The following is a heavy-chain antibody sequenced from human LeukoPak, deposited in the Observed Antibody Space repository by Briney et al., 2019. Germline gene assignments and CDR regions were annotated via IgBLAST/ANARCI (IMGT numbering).Heavy chain of an antibody. Sequence: SVKVSCKASGGTFSSYAISWVRQAPGQGLEWMGGLIPIFGTANYAQKFQGRVTITTDESTSTAYMELSSLRSEDTAVYYCARKVRSYYDSSGGANWFDPWGQGTLVTVSS. CDR1: GGTFSSYA. CDR3: ARKVRSYYDSSGGANWFDP. V-gene: IGHV1-69*05. D-gene: IGHD3-22*01. J-gene: IGHJ5*02. CDR2: LIPIFGTA.